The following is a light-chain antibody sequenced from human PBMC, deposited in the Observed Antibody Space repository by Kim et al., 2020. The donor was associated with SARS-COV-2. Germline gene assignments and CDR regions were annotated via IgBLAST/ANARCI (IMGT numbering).Light chain of an antibody. V-gene: IGLV2-14*01. CDR2: DFS. J-gene: IGLJ1*01. CDR3: SSYTSSSTYV. CDR1: SSDVGGYNY. Sequence: QSTLTQPASVSESPGQSVTISCTGTSSDVGGYNYVSWYQQHPGEAPKLMIYDFSKRPSGVSNRFSGSKSGNTASLTISGLQAEDEADYYCSSYTSSSTYVFGTRTKVTVL.